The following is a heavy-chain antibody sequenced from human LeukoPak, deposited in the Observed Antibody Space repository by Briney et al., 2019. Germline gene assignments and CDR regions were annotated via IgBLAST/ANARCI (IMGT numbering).Heavy chain of an antibody. CDR2: ISAYNGNT. V-gene: IGHV1-18*01. CDR1: GYTFTGYG. Sequence: ASVKVSCKASGYTFTGYGISWVRQAPRQGLEWMGWISAYNGNTNYARKLQDRVTMTTDTSTSTAYMELRSLKSDDTAVYYCARDDLGYCNGGSCYSLFDYWGQGTLVTVSS. D-gene: IGHD2-15*01. J-gene: IGHJ4*02. CDR3: ARDDLGYCNGGSCYSLFDY.